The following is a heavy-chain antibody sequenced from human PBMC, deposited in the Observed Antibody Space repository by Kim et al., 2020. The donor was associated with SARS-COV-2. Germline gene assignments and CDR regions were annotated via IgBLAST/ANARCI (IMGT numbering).Heavy chain of an antibody. CDR2: ISAYNGNT. CDR1: GYTFTSYG. V-gene: IGHV1-18*01. CDR3: ARVGLSPDIVATIDYYYGMDV. D-gene: IGHD5-12*01. J-gene: IGHJ6*02. Sequence: ASVKVSCKASGYTFTSYGISWVRQAPGQGLEWMGWISAYNGNTNYAQKLQGRVTMTTDTSTSTAYMELRSLRSDDTAVYYCARVGLSPDIVATIDYYYGMDVWGQGTTVTVSS.